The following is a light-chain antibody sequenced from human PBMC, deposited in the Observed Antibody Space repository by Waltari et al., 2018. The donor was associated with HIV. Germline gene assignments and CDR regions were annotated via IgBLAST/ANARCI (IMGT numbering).Light chain of an antibody. Sequence: SYELTQPLSVSVALGQTARITCGGNNIGSKNVHWYQQKPGQAPVLVIYRDNNRPSGIPERSSGSNSGNTATLTISRAQAGDEADYYCQVWDSSTVFGGGTKLTVL. CDR3: QVWDSSTV. CDR2: RDN. CDR1: NIGSKN. J-gene: IGLJ2*01. V-gene: IGLV3-9*01.